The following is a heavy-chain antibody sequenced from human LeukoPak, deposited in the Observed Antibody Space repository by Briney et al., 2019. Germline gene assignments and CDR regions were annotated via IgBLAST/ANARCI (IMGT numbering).Heavy chain of an antibody. CDR3: AKDRAEHCTNGVRYRTPWGYYGMDV. J-gene: IGHJ6*02. Sequence: GGSLRLSCAASGFTFSSYAMSWVRQAPGKGLEWVSAISGSGGSTYYADSVKGRFTISRDNSKNTLYLQMNSLRAEDTAVYYCAKDRAEHCTNGVRYRTPWGYYGMDVWGQGTTVTVSS. D-gene: IGHD2-8*01. CDR1: GFTFSSYA. V-gene: IGHV3-23*01. CDR2: ISGSGGST.